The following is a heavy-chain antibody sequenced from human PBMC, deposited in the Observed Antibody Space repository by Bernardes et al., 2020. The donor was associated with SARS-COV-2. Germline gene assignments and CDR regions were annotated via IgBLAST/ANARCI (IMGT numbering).Heavy chain of an antibody. CDR3: AREWTPRRNDFFDY. CDR2: ISAYSGNA. V-gene: IGHV1-18*01. D-gene: IGHD3-16*01. J-gene: IGHJ4*02. Sequence: ASVKVSCKASGYTFPSYGLTWVRLAPGQGLEWMGGISAYSGNANYAQKFQGRVTMTTDPSTSTAYMELRSLRSDDTAVYYCAREWTPRRNDFFDYWGQGTLVTVSS. CDR1: GYTFPSYG.